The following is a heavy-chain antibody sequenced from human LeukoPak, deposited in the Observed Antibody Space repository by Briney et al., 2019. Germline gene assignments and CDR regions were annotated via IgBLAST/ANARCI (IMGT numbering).Heavy chain of an antibody. D-gene: IGHD3-22*01. J-gene: IGHJ2*01. CDR3: ARRSYYDSSGYPYPNWYFDL. CDR2: IYYSGST. Sequence: SETLSLTCTASGGSISSYYWSWIRQPPGKGLEWIGYIYYSGSTNYNPTLKSRVTISVDTSKNQFSLKLSSVTAADTAVYYCARRSYYDSSGYPYPNWYFDLWGRGTLVTVSS. V-gene: IGHV4-59*01. CDR1: GGSISSYY.